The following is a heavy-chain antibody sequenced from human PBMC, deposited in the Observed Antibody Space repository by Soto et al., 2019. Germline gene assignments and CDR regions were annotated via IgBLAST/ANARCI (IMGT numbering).Heavy chain of an antibody. Sequence: GSVRLSCAASGFTVSSYAMSWVRQAPGKGLEWVSAISGSGGSTYYADSVKGRFTISRDNSKNTLYLQMNSLRAEDTAVYYCAKEAYAYSSSPFSTAFDIWGQGTMVTVS. J-gene: IGHJ3*02. CDR3: AKEAYAYSSSPFSTAFDI. D-gene: IGHD6-6*01. CDR1: GFTVSSYA. CDR2: ISGSGGST. V-gene: IGHV3-23*01.